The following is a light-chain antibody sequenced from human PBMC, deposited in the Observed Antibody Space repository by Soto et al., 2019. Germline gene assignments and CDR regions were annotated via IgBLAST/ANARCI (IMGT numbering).Light chain of an antibody. J-gene: IGKJ1*01. CDR1: QSIAKS. V-gene: IGKV3-20*01. Sequence: LKLSPGALSLQQKERASLSCRASQSIAKSLALCQQKPGQAPRLLIFGASNRATGIPDRFSGSGSGTDFTLTISRLEPEDVAVYHCQQYGVLPRTFGQGTKVDI. CDR2: GAS. CDR3: QQYGVLPRT.